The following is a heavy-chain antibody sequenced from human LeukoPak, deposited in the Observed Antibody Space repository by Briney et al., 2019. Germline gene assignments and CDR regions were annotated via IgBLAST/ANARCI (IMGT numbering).Heavy chain of an antibody. V-gene: IGHV3-7*03. D-gene: IGHD6-13*01. Sequence: GGSLRLSCAASGFTLSSYWMSWVRQAPGKGLEWVANINQDGSDKYYGDSVKGRFTISRDNSKNTLYLQMNSLRAEDTAVYYCAKVFDSSSWSNFDYWGQGTLVTVSS. J-gene: IGHJ4*02. CDR3: AKVFDSSSWSNFDY. CDR2: INQDGSDK. CDR1: GFTLSSYW.